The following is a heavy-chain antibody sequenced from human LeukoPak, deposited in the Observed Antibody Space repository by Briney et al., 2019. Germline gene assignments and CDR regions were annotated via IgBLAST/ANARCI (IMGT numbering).Heavy chain of an antibody. V-gene: IGHV3-21*01. D-gene: IGHD4/OR15-4a*01. Sequence: GGSLRLSCAASEFTFSTYSMNWVRQAPGKGLEWVSSISSSSSYIYYVDSVKGRFTISRDNAKNSLYLQMSSLRAEDTAVYYCARDDYGGLDYWGQGTLVTVSS. J-gene: IGHJ4*02. CDR1: EFTFSTYS. CDR3: ARDDYGGLDY. CDR2: ISSSSSYI.